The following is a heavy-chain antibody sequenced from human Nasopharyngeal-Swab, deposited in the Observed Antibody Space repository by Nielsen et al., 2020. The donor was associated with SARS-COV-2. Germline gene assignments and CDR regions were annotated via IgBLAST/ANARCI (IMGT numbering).Heavy chain of an antibody. CDR2: IYPGDSDT. J-gene: IGHJ3*02. D-gene: IGHD6-19*01. Sequence: VRQMPGKGLEWMGIIYPGDSDTRYSPSFQGQVTISADKSISTAYLQWSSLKASDTAMYYCAGSLSSGWLDDAFDIWGQGTMVTVSS. CDR3: AGSLSSGWLDDAFDI. V-gene: IGHV5-51*01.